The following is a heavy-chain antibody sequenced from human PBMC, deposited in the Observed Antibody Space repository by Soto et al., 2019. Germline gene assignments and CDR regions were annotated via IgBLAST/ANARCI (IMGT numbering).Heavy chain of an antibody. CDR2: MFHSGST. CDR1: GYFISSGYY. J-gene: IGHJ5*02. D-gene: IGHD2-2*01. V-gene: IGHV4-38-2*02. Sequence: PSETLSLTCTVSGYFISSGYYWGWIRQPPGKGLEWIGSMFHSGSTHYNPSLKSRVTMPMDTSKNQFSLRLSSVTASDTAVYYCARGHIVVVPTVGWFDPWGQGTLVTVSS. CDR3: ARGHIVVVPTVGWFDP.